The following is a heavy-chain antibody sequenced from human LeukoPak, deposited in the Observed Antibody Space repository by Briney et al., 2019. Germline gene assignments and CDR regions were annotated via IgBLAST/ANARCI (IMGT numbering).Heavy chain of an antibody. CDR2: IYHSGST. Sequence: SETLSLTCAVSGGSISSGGYSWSWIRQPPGKGLEWIGYIYHSGSTYYNPSLKSRVTISVDRSKNQFSLKLSSVTAADTAVYYCSSASVWFVELPDAFDIWGQGTMVTVSS. V-gene: IGHV4-30-2*01. J-gene: IGHJ3*02. CDR1: GGSISSGGYS. CDR3: SSASVWFVELPDAFDI. D-gene: IGHD3-10*01.